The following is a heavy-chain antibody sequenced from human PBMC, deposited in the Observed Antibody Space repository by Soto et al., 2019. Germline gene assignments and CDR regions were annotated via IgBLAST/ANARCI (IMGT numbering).Heavy chain of an antibody. CDR1: GFSFSNYG. CDR3: AKDLEWLLRHFEN. J-gene: IGHJ4*02. CDR2: ISGNGGSA. V-gene: IGHV3-23*01. D-gene: IGHD3-22*01. Sequence: EVQLLESGGALIQPGGSLRLSCVASGFSFSNYGMSWVRQAPGKGLEWVSGISGNGGSAYYADSVKGRFTISRDNSKNTVYLQMNSLRPEDTAVYYCAKDLEWLLRHFENWGQGTLVTVSS.